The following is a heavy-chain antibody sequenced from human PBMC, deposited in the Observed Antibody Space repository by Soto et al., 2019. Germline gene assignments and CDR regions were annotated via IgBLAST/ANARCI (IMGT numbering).Heavy chain of an antibody. J-gene: IGHJ6*03. Sequence: PSETLSLTCTVSGGTISSGGDSWSWIRQHPGKGLEWIGYIYYSGSTYYNPSLKSRVTISVDTSKNQFSLKLSSVTAADTAVYYCARAPSDYPYYYYYYMDVWGKGTTVTVSS. V-gene: IGHV4-31*03. D-gene: IGHD4-17*01. CDR1: GGTISSGGDS. CDR2: IYYSGST. CDR3: ARAPSDYPYYYYYYMDV.